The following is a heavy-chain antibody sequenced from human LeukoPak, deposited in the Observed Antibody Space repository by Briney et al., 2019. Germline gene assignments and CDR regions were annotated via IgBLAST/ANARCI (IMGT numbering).Heavy chain of an antibody. CDR1: GFTFSSYS. CDR3: TKWSGFGND. V-gene: IGHV3-23*01. D-gene: IGHD3-10*01. Sequence: GGSLRLSCAASGFTFSSYSMTWVRQTPGKGLERVSGISDSGDSTYYADSVKGRFTISRDNSRNTLYLEMNSLRAEDTAVYYCTKWSGFGNDWGQGTLVTVSS. CDR2: ISDSGDST. J-gene: IGHJ4*02.